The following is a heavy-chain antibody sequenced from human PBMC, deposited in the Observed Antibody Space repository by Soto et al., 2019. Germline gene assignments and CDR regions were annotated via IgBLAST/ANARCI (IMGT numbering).Heavy chain of an antibody. CDR1: GFTFSTYG. J-gene: IGHJ6*03. CDR3: VKFRGRAYHYYYTDV. CDR2: YGGSGGST. V-gene: IGHV3-23*01. Sequence: DVQLLESGGGLVQRGGSLRLSCTASGFTFSTYGMTWVRQAPGKGLEWVSYGGSGGSTYYADSVKGRFTISRDNSKNTPYLQMNSLRAEDTAVYYCVKFRGRAYHYYYTDVWGNGTTVTVSS. D-gene: IGHD3-16*01.